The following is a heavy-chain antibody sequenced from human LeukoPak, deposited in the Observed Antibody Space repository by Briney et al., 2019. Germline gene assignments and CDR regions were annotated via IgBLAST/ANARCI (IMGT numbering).Heavy chain of an antibody. V-gene: IGHV4-39*01. CDR2: IIYSGST. CDR1: GVSISRITYY. Sequence: PSQTLSLTCIVSGVSISRITYYWGWIHQPPWKGLEWNGSIIYSGSTYYNPSLKSRVTISVDTSTNQFSLKLSSVTAAATAVYYCARQRLIHSGGHPEDAFDIWGQGTMVTVSS. D-gene: IGHD4-23*01. J-gene: IGHJ3*02. CDR3: ARQRLIHSGGHPEDAFDI.